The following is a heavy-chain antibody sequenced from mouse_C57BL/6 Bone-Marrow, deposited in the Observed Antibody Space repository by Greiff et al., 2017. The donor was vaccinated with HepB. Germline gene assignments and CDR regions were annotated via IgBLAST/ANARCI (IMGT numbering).Heavy chain of an antibody. CDR2: INPNNGGT. V-gene: IGHV1-26*01. J-gene: IGHJ4*01. CDR1: GYTFTDYY. CDR3: ARPTTPSAMDY. D-gene: IGHD5-5*01. Sequence: VQLQQSGPELVKPGASVKISCKASGYTFTDYYMNWVKQSHGKSLEWIGDINPNNGGTSYNQKFKGKATLTVDKSSSTAYMELRSLTSEDAAVYYCARPTTPSAMDYWGQGTSVTVSS.